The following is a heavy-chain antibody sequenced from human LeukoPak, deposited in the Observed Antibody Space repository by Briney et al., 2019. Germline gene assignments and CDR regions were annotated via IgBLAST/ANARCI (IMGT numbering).Heavy chain of an antibody. J-gene: IGHJ4*02. D-gene: IGHD3-16*01. CDR3: ARGGILRGTYYFDD. Sequence: KPSETLSLTCTVSGGSISSYSWSWIRQPPGKGLEWIGNIYYSGTTNYNPSLKSRVTISIDRSKSQFSLKLSSVTAADAAVYYCARGGILRGTYYFDDWGQGTLVTVSS. V-gene: IGHV4-59*01. CDR1: GGSISSYS. CDR2: IYYSGTT.